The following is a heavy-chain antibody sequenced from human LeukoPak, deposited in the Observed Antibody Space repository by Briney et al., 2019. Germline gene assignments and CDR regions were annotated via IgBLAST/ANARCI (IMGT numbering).Heavy chain of an antibody. V-gene: IGHV1-2*02. CDR1: GYTFTGYY. Sequence: ASVKVSCKASGYTFTGYYMHWVRQAPGQGLEWMGWINPNSGGTNYVQKFQGRVTMTRDTSISTAYMELSRLRSDDTAVYCCARDLSDRYCSGGSCAAWGQGTLVTLSS. CDR3: ARDLSDRYCSGGSCAA. D-gene: IGHD2-15*01. CDR2: INPNSGGT. J-gene: IGHJ5*02.